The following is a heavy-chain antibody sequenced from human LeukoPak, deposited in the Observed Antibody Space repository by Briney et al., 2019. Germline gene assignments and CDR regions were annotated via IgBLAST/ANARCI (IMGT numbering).Heavy chain of an antibody. V-gene: IGHV3-72*01. CDR3: TRGYSGKSVYAFDI. J-gene: IGHJ3*02. D-gene: IGHD1-26*01. CDR1: GFTFSSYW. CDR2: SGNKDSRYTT. Sequence: GGSLRLSCAASGFTFSSYWMSWVRQAPGKGLEWVGRSGNKDSRYTTEYAASVKGRFTISRDESKNSLYLQMNSLKTEDTAVYHCTRGYSGKSVYAFDIWGQGTMVTVSS.